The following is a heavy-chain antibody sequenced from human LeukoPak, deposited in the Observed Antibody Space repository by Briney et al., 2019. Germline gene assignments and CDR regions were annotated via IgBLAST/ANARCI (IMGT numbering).Heavy chain of an antibody. CDR3: VRARAGGLDY. CDR2: LPFDGAHK. CDR1: GFTFRNYA. Sequence: GGSLRLSCAASGFTFRNYAVEWVRQAPGRGLEWVAVLPFDGAHKYYAESVKGRFTISKDNSNNTLFLQMDSLRLEDTALYYCVRARAGGLDYWGQGTLLAVSS. V-gene: IGHV3-30*04. D-gene: IGHD3-16*01. J-gene: IGHJ4*02.